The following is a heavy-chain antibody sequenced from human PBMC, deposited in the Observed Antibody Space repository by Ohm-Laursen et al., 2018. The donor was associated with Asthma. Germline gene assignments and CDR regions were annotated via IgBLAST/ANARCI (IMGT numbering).Heavy chain of an antibody. Sequence: SLRLSCTASGFTFSHFGMHWVRQTPGKGLEWVAVISFDGSYKFYGESVKGRFTISRDNSKNTLYLQMNSLRAEDTAVYYCARDRYSSDWDYWGQGTLVTVSS. CDR1: GFTFSHFG. D-gene: IGHD6-19*01. CDR2: ISFDGSYK. J-gene: IGHJ4*02. CDR3: ARDRYSSDWDY. V-gene: IGHV3-30*03.